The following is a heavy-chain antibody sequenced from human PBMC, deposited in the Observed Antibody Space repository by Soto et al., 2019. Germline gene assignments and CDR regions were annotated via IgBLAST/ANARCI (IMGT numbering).Heavy chain of an antibody. Sequence: GGSLDHSCAASGFTYSDHYMSWIRQAPGKGLEWIGYSSNSGSFTRYADSVKGRFSISRDNAKNSLFLQINSLRGDDTAIYYCVRSGDNYNLLDYWGQGTPVTVSS. CDR2: SSNSGSFT. D-gene: IGHD1-1*01. V-gene: IGHV3-11*06. J-gene: IGHJ4*02. CDR3: VRSGDNYNLLDY. CDR1: GFTYSDHY.